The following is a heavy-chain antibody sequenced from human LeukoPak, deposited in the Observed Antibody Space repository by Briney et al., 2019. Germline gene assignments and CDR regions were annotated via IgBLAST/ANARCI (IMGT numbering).Heavy chain of an antibody. Sequence: GGSLRLSCAASGFTFSNYWMSWVRQAPGKGLEWVGNINQDGNEKYYVDSVKGRFTISRDNAKNSLYLQMNSLRAEDTAVYYCAKVLGSSSSYYYYYMDVWGKGTTVTVSS. J-gene: IGHJ6*03. V-gene: IGHV3-7*01. CDR3: AKVLGSSSSYYYYYMDV. D-gene: IGHD6-6*01. CDR1: GFTFSNYW. CDR2: INQDGNEK.